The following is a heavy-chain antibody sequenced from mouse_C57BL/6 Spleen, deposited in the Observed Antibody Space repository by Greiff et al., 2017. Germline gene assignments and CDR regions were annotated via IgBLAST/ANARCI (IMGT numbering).Heavy chain of an antibody. Sequence: VQLQQPGAELVRPGSSVKLSCKASGYTFTSYWMDWVKQRPGQGLEWIGNIYPSDSETHYNQKFKDKATLTVDKSSSTAYMQLSSLTSEDSAVYYCARSPGFDYWGQGTTLTVSS. CDR2: IYPSDSET. V-gene: IGHV1-61*01. J-gene: IGHJ2*01. D-gene: IGHD4-1*01. CDR3: ARSPGFDY. CDR1: GYTFTSYW.